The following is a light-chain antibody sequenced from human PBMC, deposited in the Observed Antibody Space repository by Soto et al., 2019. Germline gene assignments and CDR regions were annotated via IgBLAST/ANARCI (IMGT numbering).Light chain of an antibody. V-gene: IGLV2-23*01. CDR3: CSYVGATTYV. CDR1: SSNIGGYNI. Sequence: QSALPQPASVSGSPGQSITISCSGTSSNIGGYNIVSGYQQHPGKAPKVIIYEGVKRPSGVSDRFSGSTSGVTASLTISGLQAEDEAEYYCCSYVGATTYVFGSGTKLTVL. CDR2: EGV. J-gene: IGLJ1*01.